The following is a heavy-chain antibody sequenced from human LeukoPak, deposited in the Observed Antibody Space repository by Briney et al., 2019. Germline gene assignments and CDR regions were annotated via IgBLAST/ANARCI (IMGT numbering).Heavy chain of an antibody. CDR3: ARDHRIVGATTWFDP. J-gene: IGHJ5*02. V-gene: IGHV4-59*11. D-gene: IGHD1-26*01. CDR1: GGSISSHY. Sequence: SETLSLICTVSGGSISSHYWSWIRQPPRKGLEWIRYIYYSGSTNYNPPLKSRVTISVDTSKNQFSLKLSSVTAADTAVYYCARDHRIVGATTWFDPWGQGTLATVSS. CDR2: IYYSGST.